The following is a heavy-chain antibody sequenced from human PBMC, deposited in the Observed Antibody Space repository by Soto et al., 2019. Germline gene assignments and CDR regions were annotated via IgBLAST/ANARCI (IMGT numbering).Heavy chain of an antibody. J-gene: IGHJ4*02. D-gene: IGHD3-3*01. V-gene: IGHV3-49*03. CDR3: TREDYDFWSGYYTGNY. CDR2: IRSKAYGGTT. CDR1: GFTFGDHA. Sequence: SLRLSCTASGFTFGDHAMSWCRQAPRKGLEWVGFIRSKAYGGTTEYAASVKGRFTISRDDSKSIAYLQMNSLKTEDTAVYYCTREDYDFWSGYYTGNYWGQGTLVTVS.